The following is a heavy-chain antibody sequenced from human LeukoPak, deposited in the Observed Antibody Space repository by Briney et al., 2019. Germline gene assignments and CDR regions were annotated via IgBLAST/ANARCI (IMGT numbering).Heavy chain of an antibody. Sequence: GGSLRLSCAASGFTFSSYAMSWVRQAPGKGLEWVSAISGSGGSTYYADSVKGRFTISRDNSKNTLYLQMNSLRAEDTAVYYCAKRYCSSTSCHLFDYWGQGTLVTVSS. CDR3: AKRYCSSTSCHLFDY. V-gene: IGHV3-23*01. D-gene: IGHD2-2*01. J-gene: IGHJ4*02. CDR1: GFTFSSYA. CDR2: ISGSGGST.